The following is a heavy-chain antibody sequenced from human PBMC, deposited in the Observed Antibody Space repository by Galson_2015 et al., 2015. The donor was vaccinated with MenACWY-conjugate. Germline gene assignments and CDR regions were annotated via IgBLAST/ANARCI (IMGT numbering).Heavy chain of an antibody. CDR1: GFTLSNYA. Sequence: SLRLSCAASGFTLSNYAMSWVRQAPGKGLEWVSAISGSGGSTYYADSVKGRFTISRDNSKNTLYLQMYSLRTEDTAMYYCAKDGGNYYFDYWGQGTLVTVSS. J-gene: IGHJ4*02. V-gene: IGHV3-23*01. CDR2: ISGSGGST. D-gene: IGHD3-3*01. CDR3: AKDGGNYYFDY.